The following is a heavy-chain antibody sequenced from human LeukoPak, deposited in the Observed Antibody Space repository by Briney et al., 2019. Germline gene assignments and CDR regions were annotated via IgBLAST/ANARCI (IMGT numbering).Heavy chain of an antibody. CDR1: GFTFSSHG. CDR2: IWYDGSNK. CDR3: ARDLCSGGSCYSGVDY. Sequence: GGSLRLSCAASGFTFSSHGMHWVRQAPGKGLEWVAVIWYDGSNKYYADSVKGRFTISRDNSKNTLYLQMNSLRAEDTAVYNCARDLCSGGSCYSGVDYWGQGTLVTVSS. J-gene: IGHJ4*02. D-gene: IGHD2-15*01. V-gene: IGHV3-33*01.